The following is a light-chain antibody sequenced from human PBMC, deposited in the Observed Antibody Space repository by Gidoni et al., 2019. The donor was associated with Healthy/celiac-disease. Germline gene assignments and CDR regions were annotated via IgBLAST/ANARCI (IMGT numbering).Light chain of an antibody. CDR1: SSDVGGYNY. CDR2: EVS. V-gene: IGLV2-14*01. J-gene: IGLJ2*01. CDR3: SSYTSSSTPVV. Sequence: QSALTQPASVSASPGQSITISCPGTSSDVGGYNYVSWYQQHPGKAPKLMIYEVSNRPSGVSNRFSGSKSGNTASLTISGLQAEDEADYYCSSYTSSSTPVVFGGGTKLTVL.